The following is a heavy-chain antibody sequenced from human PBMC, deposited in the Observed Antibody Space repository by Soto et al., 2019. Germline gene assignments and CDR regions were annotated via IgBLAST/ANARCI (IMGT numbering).Heavy chain of an antibody. Sequence: QVQLQESGPGLVKPSQTLSLTCYVSGGSITSGGYSWTWIRHQPGKALQWIGYIFDSGSAYYNPSLKSRLTISVDTGKNLFSLALSSLTAADTAVYYCARGSGYYRNFDSWGQGTLVSVSS. CDR3: ARGSGYYRNFDS. CDR1: GGSITSGGYS. J-gene: IGHJ4*02. CDR2: IFDSGSA. D-gene: IGHD3-3*01. V-gene: IGHV4-31*02.